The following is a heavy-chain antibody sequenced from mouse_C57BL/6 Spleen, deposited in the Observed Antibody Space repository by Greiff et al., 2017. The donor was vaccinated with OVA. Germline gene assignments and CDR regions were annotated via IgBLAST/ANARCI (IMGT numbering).Heavy chain of an antibody. CDR3: ARRGSNYDPMDY. CDR2: ISSGGSYT. Sequence: EVKLMESGGDLVKPGGSLKLSCAASGFTFSSYGMSWVRQTPDKRLEWVATISSGGSYTYYPDSVKGRFTISRDNAKNTLYLQMSSLKSEDTAMYYCARRGSNYDPMDYWGQGTSVTVSS. CDR1: GFTFSSYG. J-gene: IGHJ4*01. D-gene: IGHD2-5*01. V-gene: IGHV5-6*01.